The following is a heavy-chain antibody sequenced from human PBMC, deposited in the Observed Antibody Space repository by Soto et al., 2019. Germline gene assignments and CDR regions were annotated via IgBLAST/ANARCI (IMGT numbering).Heavy chain of an antibody. CDR2: IYYSGST. CDR3: AREDESRQWLVRGDGYFQH. D-gene: IGHD6-19*01. J-gene: IGHJ1*01. CDR1: GGSISSYY. Sequence: QVQLQESGPGLVKPSETLSLTCTVSGGSISSYYWSWIRQPPGKGLEWIGYIYYSGSTNYNPSLKSRVTISVDTSKNQFSLKLSSVTAADTAVYYCAREDESRQWLVRGDGYFQHWGQGTLVTVSS. V-gene: IGHV4-59*01.